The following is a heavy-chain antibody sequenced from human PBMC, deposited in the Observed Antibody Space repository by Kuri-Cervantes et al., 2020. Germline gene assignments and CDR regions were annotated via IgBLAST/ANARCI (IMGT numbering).Heavy chain of an antibody. J-gene: IGHJ3*02. V-gene: IGHV2-70*04. CDR3: ARIKPFGDEAFDI. CDR2: IDWDDDK. Sequence: SGPTLVTPTQTLTLTCTFSGFSLSTSGMRVSWIRQPPGKALEWLARIDWDDDKFYSTSLKTRLTISKDTSKNQVVLTMTNMDPVDTAMYYCARIKPFGDEAFDIWGQGTMVTVSS. CDR1: GFSLSTSGMR. D-gene: IGHD3-10*01.